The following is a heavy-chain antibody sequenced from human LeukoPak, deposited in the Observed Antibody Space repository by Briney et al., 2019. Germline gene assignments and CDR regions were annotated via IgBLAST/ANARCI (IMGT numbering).Heavy chain of an antibody. J-gene: IGHJ6*02. CDR2: ISYDGSNK. V-gene: IGHV3-30*18. Sequence: GGSLRLSCAASGFTFSSYGMHWVRQAPGKGLEWVAVISYDGSNKYYADSVKGRFTISRDNSKNTLYLQMNSLRAEDTAVYYCAKDGSGKGMDVWGQGTTVTVSS. D-gene: IGHD3-10*01. CDR3: AKDGSGKGMDV. CDR1: GFTFSSYG.